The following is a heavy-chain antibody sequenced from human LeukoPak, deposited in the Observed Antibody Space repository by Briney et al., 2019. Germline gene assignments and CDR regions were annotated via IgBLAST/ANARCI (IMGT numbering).Heavy chain of an antibody. CDR3: ARYGSGKEDDAFDI. V-gene: IGHV3-7*01. CDR1: GFTLSSYW. Sequence: GGSLRLSCAASGFTLSSYWMSWVRQAPGKGLEWVANIKQDGSEKYYVDSVKGRFTISRDNAKNSLYLQMNSLRAEDTAVYYCARYGSGKEDDAFDIWGQGTMVTVSS. D-gene: IGHD6-19*01. CDR2: IKQDGSEK. J-gene: IGHJ3*02.